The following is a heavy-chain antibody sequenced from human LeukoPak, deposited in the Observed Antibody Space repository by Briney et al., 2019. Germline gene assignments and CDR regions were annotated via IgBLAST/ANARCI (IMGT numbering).Heavy chain of an antibody. J-gene: IGHJ4*02. D-gene: IGHD3-10*01. V-gene: IGHV4-39*01. CDR3: ARGTLWFGDYYFDY. Sequence: SETLSLTCTVSGGSISSSSYYWGWVRQPPGKGLEWIGSIYYSGSTYYNPSLKSRVTISVDTSKNQFSLKLRSVTAADKAVYYCARGTLWFGDYYFDYWGQGTLVTVSS. CDR1: GGSISSSSYY. CDR2: IYYSGST.